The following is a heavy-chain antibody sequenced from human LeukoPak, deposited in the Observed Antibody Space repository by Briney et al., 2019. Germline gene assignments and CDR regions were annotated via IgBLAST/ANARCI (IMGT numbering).Heavy chain of an antibody. V-gene: IGHV3-74*01. CDR2: INSGGTTT. D-gene: IGHD3-22*01. Sequence: GGSLRLSCAASGFTFSSYWMHWVRQVPGKGLVWVSRINSGGTTTNYADSVKGRFTISRDNAKNTLYLQMNSLRAEDTAVYYCGRETYTYDTSGPDHWGQGTLVIVSS. CDR3: GRETYTYDTSGPDH. CDR1: GFTFSSYW. J-gene: IGHJ4*02.